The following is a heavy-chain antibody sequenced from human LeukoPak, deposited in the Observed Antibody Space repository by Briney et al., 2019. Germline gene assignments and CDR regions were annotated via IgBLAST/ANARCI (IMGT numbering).Heavy chain of an antibody. J-gene: IGHJ4*02. Sequence: ASVKVSCKASGYTFTGYYMHWVRQAPGQGLEWMGWINPNSGGTNYAQKFQGRVTMTRDTSINTAYMELSRLRSDDTAVYYCARGSLWFGSKFDYWGQGTLVAVSS. D-gene: IGHD3-10*01. CDR1: GYTFTGYY. V-gene: IGHV1-2*02. CDR3: ARGSLWFGSKFDY. CDR2: INPNSGGT.